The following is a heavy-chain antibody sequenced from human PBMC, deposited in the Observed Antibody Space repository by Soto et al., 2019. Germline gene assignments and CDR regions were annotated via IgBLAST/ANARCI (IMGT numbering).Heavy chain of an antibody. CDR1: GYTLTELS. J-gene: IGHJ3*02. Sequence: ASVKVSCKVSGYTLTELSMHWVRQAPGKGLEWMGGFDPEDGETIYAQKFQGRVTMTEDTSTDTAYMELSSLRSDDTAVFYCAMIAEYCSGGSCFEAFDIWGQGTMVTVSS. D-gene: IGHD2-15*01. CDR3: AMIAEYCSGGSCFEAFDI. CDR2: FDPEDGET. V-gene: IGHV1-24*01.